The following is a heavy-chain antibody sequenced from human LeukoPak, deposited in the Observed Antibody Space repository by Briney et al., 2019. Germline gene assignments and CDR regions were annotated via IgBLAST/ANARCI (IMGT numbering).Heavy chain of an antibody. D-gene: IGHD5-18*01. V-gene: IGHV4-31*03. CDR1: GGSISSSSYY. J-gene: IGHJ4*02. Sequence: SETLSPTCTVSGGSISSSSYYWGWIRQHPGKGLEWIGYIYCSGSTYYNPSLKSRVTISVDTSKNQFSLKLSSVTAADTAVYYCARNVDTALTFDYWGQGTLVTVSS. CDR3: ARNVDTALTFDY. CDR2: IYCSGST.